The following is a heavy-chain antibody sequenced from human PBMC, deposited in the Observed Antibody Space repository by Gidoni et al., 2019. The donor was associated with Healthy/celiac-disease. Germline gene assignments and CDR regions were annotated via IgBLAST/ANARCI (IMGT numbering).Heavy chain of an antibody. CDR1: GYNFTSYS. J-gene: IGHJ6*02. Sequence: QVQLVQSGAAVTNHGTSVQVSCKASGYNFTSYSMHWVRQVPGQRLEWMGWIKAGNVTTKYSQKFQGRVTITRDTSSSTAYMELSSLRSEDTAVYYCARLAATGDSYYYYGMDVWGQGTTVTVSS. D-gene: IGHD1-1*01. CDR2: IKAGNVTT. V-gene: IGHV1-3*01. CDR3: ARLAATGDSYYYYGMDV.